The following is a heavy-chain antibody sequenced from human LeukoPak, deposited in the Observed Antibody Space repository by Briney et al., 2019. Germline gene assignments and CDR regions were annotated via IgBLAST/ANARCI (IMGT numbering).Heavy chain of an antibody. J-gene: IGHJ5*02. V-gene: IGHV3-49*04. Sequence: ESGGSLRLSCAASGFTFSNYEMNWVRQAPGKGLEWVGFIRSKAYGGTTEYAASVKGRFTISRDDSKSIAYLQMNSLKTEDTAVYYCTREARRVGWYYYDSSGYHNWFDPWGQGTLVTVSS. CDR3: TREARRVGWYYYDSSGYHNWFDP. D-gene: IGHD3-22*01. CDR2: IRSKAYGGTT. CDR1: GFTFSNYE.